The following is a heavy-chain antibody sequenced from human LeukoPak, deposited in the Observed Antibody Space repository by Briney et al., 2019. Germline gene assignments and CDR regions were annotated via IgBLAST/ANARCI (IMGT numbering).Heavy chain of an antibody. CDR2: INPSGGST. Sequence: ASVKVSCKASGYTFTSYYMHWVRQAPGQGLEWMGIINPSGGSTSYAQKFQGRVTMTRDMSTSTVYMELSSLRSEDTAVYYCARDNAVAGTESSPTDYWGQGTLVTVSS. D-gene: IGHD6-19*01. CDR3: ARDNAVAGTESSPTDY. CDR1: GYTFTSYY. V-gene: IGHV1-46*01. J-gene: IGHJ4*02.